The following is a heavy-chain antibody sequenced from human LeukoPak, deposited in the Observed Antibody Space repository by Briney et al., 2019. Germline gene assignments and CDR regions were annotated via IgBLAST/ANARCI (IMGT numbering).Heavy chain of an antibody. V-gene: IGHV3-23*01. CDR2: ISGSGGST. CDR1: GFTFSSYA. J-gene: IGHJ5*02. CDR3: AKDPRGYCSSTSCPDNWFDP. Sequence: PGGSLRLSCAASGFTFSSYAMSWVRQAPGKGLEWVSAISGSGGSTYYADSVKGRFTISRDNSKNTLYLQMNSLRAEDTAVYYCAKDPRGYCSSTSCPDNWFDPWGQGTLVTASS. D-gene: IGHD2-2*01.